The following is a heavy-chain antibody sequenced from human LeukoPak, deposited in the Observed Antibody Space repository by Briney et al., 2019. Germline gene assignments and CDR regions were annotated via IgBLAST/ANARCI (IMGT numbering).Heavy chain of an antibody. J-gene: IGHJ4*02. D-gene: IGHD2-15*01. CDR2: IRYDGSNK. CDR3: AKDLLKELLYLDY. Sequence: GGSLRLSCAASGFTFSSYGMHWVRQAPGKGLEWVAFIRYDGSNKYYADSVKGRFTISRDNSKNTLYLQMNSLRAEDTAVYYCAKDLLKELLYLDYWGQGTLVTVSS. V-gene: IGHV3-30*02. CDR1: GFTFSSYG.